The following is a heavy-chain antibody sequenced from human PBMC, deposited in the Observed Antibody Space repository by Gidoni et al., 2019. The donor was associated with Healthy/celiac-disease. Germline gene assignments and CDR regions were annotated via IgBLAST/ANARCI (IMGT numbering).Heavy chain of an antibody. CDR3: ARGLYYDSSGYYGDYWYFDL. CDR2: IIPIFGTA. D-gene: IGHD3-22*01. V-gene: IGHV1-69*01. J-gene: IGHJ2*01. CDR1: GGTFSSYA. Sequence: QVQLVQSGAEVKKPGSSVKVSCKASGGTFSSYALSWVRQAPGQGLEWMGGIIPIFGTANYAQKFQGRVTITADESTSTAYMELSSLRSEDTAVYYCARGLYYDSSGYYGDYWYFDLWGRGTLVTVSS.